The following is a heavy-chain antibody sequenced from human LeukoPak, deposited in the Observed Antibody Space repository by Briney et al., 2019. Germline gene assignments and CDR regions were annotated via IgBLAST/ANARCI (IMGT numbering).Heavy chain of an antibody. V-gene: IGHV4-61*01. CDR2: IYYSGNI. CDR3: ARVVLVGAAKYSFDY. J-gene: IGHJ4*02. CDR1: GGSVSSGPYY. Sequence: SETLCLTCTVSGGSVSSGPYYWSWIRPPQGKGLEWLGYIYYSGNINYNPFIKSRITISVDTSKNQFSLELNSLTAADTAVYYCARVVLVGAAKYSFDYWGQGTLFTVSS. D-gene: IGHD1-26*01.